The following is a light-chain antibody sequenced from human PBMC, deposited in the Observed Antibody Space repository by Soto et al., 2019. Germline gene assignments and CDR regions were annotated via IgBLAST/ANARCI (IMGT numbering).Light chain of an antibody. J-gene: IGKJ2*01. CDR3: QQSYKTART. CDR2: GAS. Sequence: DIQMTQSPSSLPASVGDRVTITCRASQNIRSYLNWYQQKPGKAPKVLIYGASSLQSGDPSRFSGSGSGTEFTLTISSLQPEDFATYYCQQSYKTARTFGQGTKLEIK. V-gene: IGKV1-39*01. CDR1: QNIRSY.